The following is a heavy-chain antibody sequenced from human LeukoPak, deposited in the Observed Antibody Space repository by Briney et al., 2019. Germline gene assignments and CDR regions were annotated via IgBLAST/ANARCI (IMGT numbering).Heavy chain of an antibody. J-gene: IGHJ4*02. CDR1: GFTFSSYE. Sequence: GGSLRLSCAASGFTFSSYEMNWVRQAPGKGLEGVSYISRSGSTIYYADSVKGRFTISRDNAKNSLYLQMNSLRAEDTAVYYWVRDGRYCTGGSCYPHWGQGTLVTVSS. CDR3: VRDGRYCTGGSCYPH. CDR2: ISRSGSTI. V-gene: IGHV3-48*03. D-gene: IGHD2-15*01.